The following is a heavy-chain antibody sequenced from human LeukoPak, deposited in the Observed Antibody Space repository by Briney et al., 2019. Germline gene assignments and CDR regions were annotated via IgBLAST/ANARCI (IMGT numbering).Heavy chain of an antibody. CDR3: ASHRHLAYCRSTGCPNY. D-gene: IGHD2-2*01. V-gene: IGHV4-34*01. CDR2: INHSGST. CDR1: GGSFSGYY. Sequence: TSETLSLTCAVYGGSFSGYYLSWIRQPPGKGLEWIGDINHSGSTNYNPSPESRVTISVDTSKKQFTLKLSSVTAADTAVYYCASHRHLAYCRSTGCPNYWGQGTLVTVSS. J-gene: IGHJ4*02.